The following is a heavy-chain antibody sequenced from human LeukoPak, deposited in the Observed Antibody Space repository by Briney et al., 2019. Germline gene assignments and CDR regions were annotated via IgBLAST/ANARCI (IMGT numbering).Heavy chain of an antibody. CDR3: ARGPPYCGGDCYVDV. D-gene: IGHD2-21*01. J-gene: IGHJ6*03. CDR1: GYTLTSYD. CDR2: MNPNSGNT. Sequence: ASVKVSCKASGYTLTSYDINWVRQATGQGLEWMGWMNPNSGNTGYAQKFQGRVTITRNTSISTAYMELSSLRSEDTAVYYCARGPPYCGGDCYVDVWGKGTTVTVSS. V-gene: IGHV1-8*03.